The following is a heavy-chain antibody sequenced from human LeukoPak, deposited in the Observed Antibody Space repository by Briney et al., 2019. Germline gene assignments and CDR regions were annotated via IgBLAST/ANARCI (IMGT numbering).Heavy chain of an antibody. CDR3: ARTLFGDQYQLLHNWFDP. CDR2: INTDTGTP. CDR1: GYTFTHYA. J-gene: IGHJ5*02. V-gene: IGHV7-4-1*02. Sequence: GASVKVSCKASGYTFTHYAMNWVRQAPGQGLEWMGRINTDTGTPTYARGFTGRLVFSLDTSVSTAYLQISSLKADDTAAYYCARTLFGDQYQLLHNWFDPWGQGTLVTVSS. D-gene: IGHD4-11*01.